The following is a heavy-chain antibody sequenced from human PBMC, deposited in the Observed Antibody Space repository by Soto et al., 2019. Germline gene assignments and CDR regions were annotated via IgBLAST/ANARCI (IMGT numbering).Heavy chain of an antibody. J-gene: IGHJ4*02. Sequence: SESMSLTCSVYGGCFSGYDWSWIRKPPGKGLEWIGEINHSGSTNYNPSLKSRVTISVDTSKNQFSLKLSSVTAADTAVYYCARGRVSSWYYFDYWGQGTLVTVSS. V-gene: IGHV4-34*01. CDR1: GGCFSGYD. CDR2: INHSGST. CDR3: ARGRVSSWYYFDY. D-gene: IGHD6-13*01.